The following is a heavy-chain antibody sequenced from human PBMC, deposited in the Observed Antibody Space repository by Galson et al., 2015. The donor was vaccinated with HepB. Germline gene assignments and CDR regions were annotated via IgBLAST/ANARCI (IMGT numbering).Heavy chain of an antibody. CDR2: IIPILGIA. CDR1: GGTFSSYT. J-gene: IGHJ4*02. V-gene: IGHV1-69*04. D-gene: IGHD3-22*01. CDR3: ARDPGGYYYDSSGSPGDY. Sequence: SVKVSCKASGGTFSSYTISWVRQAPGQGLEWMGRIIPILGIANYAQKFQGRVTITADKSTSTAYMELSSLRSEDTAVYYCARDPGGYYYDSSGSPGDYWGQGTLVTVSS.